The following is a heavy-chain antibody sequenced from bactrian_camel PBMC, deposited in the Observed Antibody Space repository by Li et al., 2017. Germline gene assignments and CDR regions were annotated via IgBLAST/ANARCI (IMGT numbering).Heavy chain of an antibody. Sequence: VQLVESGGGSVQAGGSLRLSCAASGNTISRYSMGWFRQAPGKEREGIARINGYGDTRYAGSVKGRFTISLENANAKKTVYLQMDSLRPEDTAMYYCAADRYCLGTSLLLTVQEYTEWGQGTQVTVS. CDR1: GNTISRYS. CDR3: AADRYCLGTSLLLTVQEYTE. V-gene: IGHV3-3*01. D-gene: IGHD1*01. CDR2: INGYGDT. J-gene: IGHJ4*01.